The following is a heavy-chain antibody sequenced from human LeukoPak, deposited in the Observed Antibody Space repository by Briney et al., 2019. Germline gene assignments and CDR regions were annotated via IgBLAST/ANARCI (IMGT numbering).Heavy chain of an antibody. CDR1: GFTVANDR. Sequence: PEGSLRLSCAASGFTVANDRMSWVRQAPGKGLEWVSTVYGGGNTAYADSVKGRSTISRDTSKNTLLLQMNSLRAEDTALYFCVRERFGAIVENWGQGALVIVSS. J-gene: IGHJ4*02. V-gene: IGHV3-53*01. D-gene: IGHD5-24*01. CDR2: VYGGGNT. CDR3: VRERFGAIVEN.